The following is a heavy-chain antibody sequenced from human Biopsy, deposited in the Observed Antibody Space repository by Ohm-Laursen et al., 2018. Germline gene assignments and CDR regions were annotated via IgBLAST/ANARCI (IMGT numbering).Heavy chain of an antibody. V-gene: IGHV1-69*13. J-gene: IGHJ4*02. Sequence: SVKVSCKASGGTFSSFGISWVRQAPGQGLEWMGEINSMFGTTNYAQTSQGRVTITADESTSTAYMEVSSLRSEDTAVYYCAKRGVERGRPLAYWGQGTLVTVSS. D-gene: IGHD1-1*01. CDR1: GGTFSSFG. CDR3: AKRGVERGRPLAY. CDR2: INSMFGTT.